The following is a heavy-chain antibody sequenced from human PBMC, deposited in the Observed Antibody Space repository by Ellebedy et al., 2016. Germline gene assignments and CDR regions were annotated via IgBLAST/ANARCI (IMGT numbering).Heavy chain of an antibody. CDR2: IIPILGIA. Sequence: ASVKVSCKASGGTFSSYAISWVRQAPGQGLEWMGRIIPILGIANYAQKFQGRVTITADKSTSTAYMELRSLRSDDTAVYYCAREGYKGGMDVWGQGTTVTVSS. D-gene: IGHD5-24*01. V-gene: IGHV1-69*04. J-gene: IGHJ6*02. CDR1: GGTFSSYA. CDR3: AREGYKGGMDV.